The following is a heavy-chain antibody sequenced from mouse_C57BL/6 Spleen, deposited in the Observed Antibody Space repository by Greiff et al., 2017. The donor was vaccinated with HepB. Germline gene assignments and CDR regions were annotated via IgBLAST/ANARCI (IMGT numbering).Heavy chain of an antibody. J-gene: IGHJ1*03. CDR3: TEDWYFDV. Sequence: EVQLQESGGGLVQPGGSMKLSCVASGFTFSNYWMNWVRQSPEKGLEWVAQIRLKSDNYATHYAESVKGRFTISRDYSKSSVYLQMYNLRAEDTGIYYCTEDWYFDVWGTGTTVTVSS. CDR2: IRLKSDNYAT. V-gene: IGHV6-3*01. CDR1: GFTFSNYW.